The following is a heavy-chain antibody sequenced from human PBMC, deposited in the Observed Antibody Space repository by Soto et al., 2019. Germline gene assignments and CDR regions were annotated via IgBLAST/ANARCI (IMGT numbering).Heavy chain of an antibody. CDR3: ARTSAAGKYYYGMDV. CDR1: GYTFANFY. CDR2: INPGDGTT. V-gene: IGHV1-46*01. J-gene: IGHJ6*02. Sequence: ASVKVSCKTAGYTFANFYLHWVRQAPGQGLEWMGLINPGDGTTKYAHQFQGRITMTRDTSTSTAYLQWSSLKASDTAMYYCARTSAAGKYYYGMDVWGQGTTVTVSS. D-gene: IGHD6-13*01.